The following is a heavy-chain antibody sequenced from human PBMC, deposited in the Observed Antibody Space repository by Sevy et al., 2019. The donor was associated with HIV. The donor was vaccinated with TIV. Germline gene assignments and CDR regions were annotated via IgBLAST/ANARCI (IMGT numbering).Heavy chain of an antibody. CDR3: ARSISAGNPDAFDI. CDR2: INPNSGGT. J-gene: IGHJ3*02. CDR1: GYTFTGYY. V-gene: IGHV1-2*02. Sequence: ASVKVSCKASGYTFTGYYMHWVRQAPGQGLEWMGWINPNSGGTNYAQKFQGRVTMPRDTSISTAYMELSRLRSDDTAVYYCARSISAGNPDAFDIWGQGTMVTVSS. D-gene: IGHD3-3*02.